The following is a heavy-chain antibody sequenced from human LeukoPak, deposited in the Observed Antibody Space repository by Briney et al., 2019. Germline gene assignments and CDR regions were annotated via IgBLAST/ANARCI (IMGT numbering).Heavy chain of an antibody. V-gene: IGHV1-46*01. D-gene: IGHD3-10*01. CDR2: INPSGGST. CDR3: ARGGLEAYFDY. Sequence: ASVKVSCKASGYSFISFYIHWVRQAPGQGLEWMGVINPSGGSTAYAQQFQGRVTMTRDTSTSTVYMELSSLRSEDTAVYYCARGGLEAYFDYWGQGTLVTVSS. J-gene: IGHJ4*02. CDR1: GYSFISFY.